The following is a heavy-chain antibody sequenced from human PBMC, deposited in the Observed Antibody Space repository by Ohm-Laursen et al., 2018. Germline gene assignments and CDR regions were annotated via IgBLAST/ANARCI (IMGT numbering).Heavy chain of an antibody. CDR3: ARAGDSSGNYLFDY. D-gene: IGHD3-22*01. J-gene: IGHJ4*02. CDR2: ITSSSRTI. Sequence: SLRLSCAASGFTFSDYYMSWIRQAPGKGLEWVSYITSSSRTIYYADSVKGRFTISRDSAKNSLFLQMNSLRVEDTAVYYCARAGDSSGNYLFDYWGRGTLVTVSS. CDR1: GFTFSDYY. V-gene: IGHV3-11*01.